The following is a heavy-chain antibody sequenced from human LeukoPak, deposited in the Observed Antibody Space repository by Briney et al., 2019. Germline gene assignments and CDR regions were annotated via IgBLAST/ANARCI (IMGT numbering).Heavy chain of an antibody. J-gene: IGHJ4*02. CDR2: TNPNSGGT. CDR1: GYTFTGYY. V-gene: IGHV1-2*02. D-gene: IGHD5-24*01. Sequence: ASVKVSCKASGYTFTGYYMHWVRQAPGQGLEWMGWTNPNSGGTNYAQKFQGRVTMTRDTSISTAYMELSRLRSDDTAVYYCARGERRRDGYKFDYWGQGTLVTVSS. CDR3: ARGERRRDGYKFDY.